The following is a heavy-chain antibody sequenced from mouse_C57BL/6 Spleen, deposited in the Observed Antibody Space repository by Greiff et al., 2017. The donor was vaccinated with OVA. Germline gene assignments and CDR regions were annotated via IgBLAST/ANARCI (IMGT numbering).Heavy chain of an antibody. D-gene: IGHD1-1*01. CDR2: IYPSDSET. Sequence: VQLQQSGAELVRPGSSVKLSCKASGYTFTSYWMDWVKQRPGQGLEWIGNIYPSDSETHYNQKFKDKATLTVDKSSSTAYMQLSSLTSEDSAVYYCARRDYYGRDYWGQGTTLTVSS. V-gene: IGHV1-61*01. CDR1: GYTFTSYW. J-gene: IGHJ2*01. CDR3: ARRDYYGRDY.